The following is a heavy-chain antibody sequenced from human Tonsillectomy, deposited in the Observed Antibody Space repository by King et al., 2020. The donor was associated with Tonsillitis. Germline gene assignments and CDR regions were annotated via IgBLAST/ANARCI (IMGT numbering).Heavy chain of an antibody. CDR1: GYIFTSYG. CDR2: ISAYNGNT. Sequence: VQLVESGPEVKKPGASVKVSCKTSGYIFTSYGITWVRQAPGQGLEWMGWISAYNGNTNYAQNLQGRVTMTTDTSTSTAYMELGSLRSDDTAVYYCARCYPVPWYFDYWGQGSLVTVSS. V-gene: IGHV1-18*04. J-gene: IGHJ4*02. CDR3: ARCYPVPWYFDY. D-gene: IGHD2-15*01.